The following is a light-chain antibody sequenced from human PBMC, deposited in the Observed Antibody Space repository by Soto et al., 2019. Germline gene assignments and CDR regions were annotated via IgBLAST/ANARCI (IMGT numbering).Light chain of an antibody. V-gene: IGKV3D-15*01. Sequence: EIVMTHSPTILSVSPGERATLSFSSSQSVSSNLAWYQQKPGQAPRLLIYGVYTRAPGIPARFSGSGSGTEFTLTISSLQSEDFAVYYCQQYHSWPPRTFGQGTKVDIK. CDR1: QSVSSN. CDR2: GVY. CDR3: QQYHSWPPRT. J-gene: IGKJ1*01.